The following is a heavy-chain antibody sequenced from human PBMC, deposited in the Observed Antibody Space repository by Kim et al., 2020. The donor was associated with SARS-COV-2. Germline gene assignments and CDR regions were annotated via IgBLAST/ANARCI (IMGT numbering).Heavy chain of an antibody. D-gene: IGHD3-3*01. CDR1: GYTFTGYY. V-gene: IGHV1-2*02. CDR3: ARVPLLEWLFNPGSYYMDV. J-gene: IGHJ6*03. Sequence: ASVKVSCKASGYTFTGYYMHWVRQAPGQGLEWMGWINPNSGGTNYAQKFQGRVTMTRDTSISTAYMELSRLRSDDTAVYYCARVPLLEWLFNPGSYYMDVWGKGTTVTVSS. CDR2: INPNSGGT.